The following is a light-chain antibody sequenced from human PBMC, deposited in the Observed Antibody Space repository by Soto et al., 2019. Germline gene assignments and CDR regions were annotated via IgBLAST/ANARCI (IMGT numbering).Light chain of an antibody. CDR3: SSYTDNTTPA. CDR1: SSDVGGYAY. Sequence: QSALTQPASVSGSPGQSITITCTGTSSDVGGYAYVSWYQQYPGKAPKLVISEVSNRPSGISHRFSGSRSGNTASLTISRLQAEDEADYYCSSYTDNTTPAFGGGTKLTVL. CDR2: EVS. J-gene: IGLJ2*01. V-gene: IGLV2-14*01.